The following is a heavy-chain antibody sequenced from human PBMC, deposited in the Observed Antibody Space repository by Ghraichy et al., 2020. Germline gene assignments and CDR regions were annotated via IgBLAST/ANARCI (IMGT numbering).Heavy chain of an antibody. V-gene: IGHV3-23*01. CDR1: GFTFRSYA. Sequence: GGSLRLSCVASGFTFRSYAMSWVRQAPGKGLEWVSGISGSGGSTYYADSVKGRFTISRDNSKSTVYLQVNSLRAEDTAVYYCAKIPRPNLQDFDIWGQGTMVTVSS. CDR3: AKIPRPNLQDFDI. CDR2: ISGSGGST. J-gene: IGHJ3*02.